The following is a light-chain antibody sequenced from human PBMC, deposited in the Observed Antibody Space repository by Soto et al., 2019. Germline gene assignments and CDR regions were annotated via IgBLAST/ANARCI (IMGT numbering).Light chain of an antibody. CDR3: QHYASFSPA. V-gene: IGKV1-5*01. CDR1: QSINNY. J-gene: IGKJ1*01. Sequence: DVQMTQSPSTLSASVGDRVTITCRASQSINNYLAWYQLRPGKAPRLLIYYASTFDRVVPSRFSGSGSGTEFTLPIISLQPDDFATYYCQHYASFSPAFGQGTKVGI. CDR2: YAS.